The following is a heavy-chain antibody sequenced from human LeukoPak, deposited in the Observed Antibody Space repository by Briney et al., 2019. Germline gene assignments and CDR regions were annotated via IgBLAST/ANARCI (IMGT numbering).Heavy chain of an antibody. CDR1: GFTFTNYG. CDR3: ARVYYYGSGTYPSDYYYGMDV. D-gene: IGHD3-10*01. CDR2: IWYDGSNK. J-gene: IGHJ6*02. V-gene: IGHV3-33*01. Sequence: GRSLRLSCAASGFTFTNYGMHWVRQAPGKGLEWVAVIWYDGSNKYYADSVKGRFTISRDNSKNTLYLQMNSLRAEDTAVYYCARVYYYGSGTYPSDYYYGMDVWGQGTTVTVSS.